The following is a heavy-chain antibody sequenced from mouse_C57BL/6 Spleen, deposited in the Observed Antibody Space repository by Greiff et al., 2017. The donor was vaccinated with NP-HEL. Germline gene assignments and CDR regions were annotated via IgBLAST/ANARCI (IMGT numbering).Heavy chain of an antibody. Sequence: QVQLQQPGAELVRPGSSVKLSCKASGYTFTSYWMDWVKQRPGQGLEWIGNIYPSDSETHYNQKFKDKATLTVDKSSSTAYMQLSSLTSEDSAVYYCARRGYDGYYHWYFDVWGTGTMVTVSS. CDR1: GYTFTSYW. CDR2: IYPSDSET. D-gene: IGHD2-3*01. V-gene: IGHV1-61*01. CDR3: ARRGYDGYYHWYFDV. J-gene: IGHJ1*03.